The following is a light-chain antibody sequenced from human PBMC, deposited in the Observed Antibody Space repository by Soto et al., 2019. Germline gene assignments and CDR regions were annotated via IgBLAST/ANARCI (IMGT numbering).Light chain of an antibody. Sequence: DIQMTQSPSTLSASVGDRVTITCRASQSISSWLAWYQQKPGKAPKLLIYDASSLESGVPSRFSGSGSGTEFTLPISSLQPDDFATDYCQQYNSYSWTFGQGTKVEIK. CDR1: QSISSW. CDR2: DAS. CDR3: QQYNSYSWT. J-gene: IGKJ1*01. V-gene: IGKV1-5*01.